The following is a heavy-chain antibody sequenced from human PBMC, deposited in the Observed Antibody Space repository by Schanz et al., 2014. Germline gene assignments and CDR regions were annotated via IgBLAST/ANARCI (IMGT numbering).Heavy chain of an antibody. V-gene: IGHV3-33*06. D-gene: IGHD3-3*01. J-gene: IGHJ4*02. Sequence: QVQLVESGGGVVQPGRSLRLSCAASGFTFSKYGMHWVRQAPGKGLEWVAVIWYDGSNKDYADSVKGRFTISRDNSKNTLYLHMSSLRAEDTAVYYCVKDLEGYWGQGTLVTVSS. CDR2: IWYDGSNK. CDR3: VKDLEGY. CDR1: GFTFSKYG.